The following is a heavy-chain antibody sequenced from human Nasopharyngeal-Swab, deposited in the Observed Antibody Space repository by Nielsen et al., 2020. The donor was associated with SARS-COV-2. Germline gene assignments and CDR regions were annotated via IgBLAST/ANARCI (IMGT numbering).Heavy chain of an antibody. Sequence: WIRQLPGKGLEWVAVIWYDGSNKYYADSVKGRFTISRDNSKNTLYLQMNSLRAEDTAVYYCARGGYSSSWYQLDYWGQGTLVTVSS. J-gene: IGHJ4*02. CDR3: ARGGYSSSWYQLDY. D-gene: IGHD6-13*01. V-gene: IGHV3-33*01. CDR2: IWYDGSNK.